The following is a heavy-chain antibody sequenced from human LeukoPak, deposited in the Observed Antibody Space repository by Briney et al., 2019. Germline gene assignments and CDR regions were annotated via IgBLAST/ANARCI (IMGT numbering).Heavy chain of an antibody. Sequence: PSETLSLTCAVYGGSFSGYYWSWIRQPPGKGLEWIGEINHSRSTNYNPSLKSRVTISVDTSKNQFSLKLSSVTAADTAVYYCARGFPSAFGIDYWGQGTLVTVSS. V-gene: IGHV4-34*01. CDR1: GGSFSGYY. CDR3: ARGFPSAFGIDY. CDR2: INHSRST. D-gene: IGHD3-10*01. J-gene: IGHJ4*02.